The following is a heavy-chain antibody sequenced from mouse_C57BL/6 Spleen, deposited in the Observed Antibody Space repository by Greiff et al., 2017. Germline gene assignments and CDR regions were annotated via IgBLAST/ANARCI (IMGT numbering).Heavy chain of an antibody. CDR3: ARHEERADGYYPFAY. Sequence: QVHVKQSGAELVKPGASVKLSCKASGYTFTEYTIHWVKQRSGQGLEWIGWFYPGSGSIKYNEKFKDKATLTADKSSSTVYMELSRLTSEDSAVYFCARHEERADGYYPFAYWGQGTLVTVSA. J-gene: IGHJ3*01. D-gene: IGHD2-3*01. CDR1: GYTFTEYT. V-gene: IGHV1-62-2*01. CDR2: FYPGSGSI.